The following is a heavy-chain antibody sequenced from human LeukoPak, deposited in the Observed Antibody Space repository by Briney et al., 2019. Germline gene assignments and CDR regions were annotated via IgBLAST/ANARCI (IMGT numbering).Heavy chain of an antibody. Sequence: PSETLSLTCTVSGGSISSSSYYWGWIRQPPGKGLEWIGSIYYSGSTYYNPSLKSRVTMSVDTSKNQFSLKLSSVTAADTAVYYCARDNREIDYWGQGTLVTVSS. CDR1: GGSISSSSYY. J-gene: IGHJ4*02. CDR3: ARDNREIDY. V-gene: IGHV4-39*07. CDR2: IYYSGST.